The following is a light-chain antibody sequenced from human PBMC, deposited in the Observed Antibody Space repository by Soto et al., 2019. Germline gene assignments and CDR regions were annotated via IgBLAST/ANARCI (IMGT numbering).Light chain of an antibody. CDR1: QSVSSN. CDR2: GAS. Sequence: EIVMTQSPATLSVSPGERATLSCRASQSVSSNLAWYQQKPSQAPRLLIYGASTRATGIPARFSGSGSGTEFTLTISSLQSEDFAVYYCQQYNNWPLPFGEGTKVDIK. J-gene: IGKJ1*01. CDR3: QQYNNWPLP. V-gene: IGKV3-15*01.